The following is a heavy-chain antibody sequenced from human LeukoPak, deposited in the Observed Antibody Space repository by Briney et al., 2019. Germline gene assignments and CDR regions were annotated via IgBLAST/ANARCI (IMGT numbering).Heavy chain of an antibody. CDR3: ARDGGLELPDY. CDR2: INPNSGGT. CDR1: GYTFTGYY. Sequence: ASVKVSCKASGYTFTGYYMHWVRQAPGQGLEWMGWINPNSGGTNYARKFQGRVTMTRDTSISTAYMELSRLRSDDTAVYYCARDGGLELPDYWGQGTLVTVSS. D-gene: IGHD1-7*01. V-gene: IGHV1-2*02. J-gene: IGHJ4*02.